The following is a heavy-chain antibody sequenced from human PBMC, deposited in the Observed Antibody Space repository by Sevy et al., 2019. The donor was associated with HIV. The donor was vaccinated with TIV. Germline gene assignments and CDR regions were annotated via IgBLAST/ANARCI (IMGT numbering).Heavy chain of an antibody. V-gene: IGHV3-23*01. CDR1: GFTFSSYA. J-gene: IGHJ4*02. CDR2: ISGSGGST. D-gene: IGHD6-13*01. Sequence: GSLRLSCAASGFTFSSYAMSWVRQAPGKGLEWVSAISGSGGSTYYADSVKGRFTISRDNSKNTLYLQMNSLRAEDTAVYYCAKADGSGYSSSWTGDYYFDYWGQGTLVTVSS. CDR3: AKADGSGYSSSWTGDYYFDY.